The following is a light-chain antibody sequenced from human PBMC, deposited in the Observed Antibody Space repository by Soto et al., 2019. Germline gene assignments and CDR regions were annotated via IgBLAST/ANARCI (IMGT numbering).Light chain of an antibody. CDR2: EVS. CDR1: SSDVGGYNY. V-gene: IGLV2-8*01. CDR3: SSYAGSNNLV. Sequence: QSALTQPPSASGSPGQSVTISCTGTSSDVGGYNYVSWYQQHPGKAPKLMIYEVSKRPSGVPDRFSGSKSGNTASLTVSGLRAEDEADYYCSSYAGSNNLVFGGGTQLTVL. J-gene: IGLJ2*01.